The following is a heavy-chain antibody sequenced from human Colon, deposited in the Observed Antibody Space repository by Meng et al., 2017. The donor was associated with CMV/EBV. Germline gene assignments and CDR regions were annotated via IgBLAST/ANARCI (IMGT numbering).Heavy chain of an antibody. D-gene: IGHD1-26*01. CDR2: INPNSGDT. Sequence: QVQLVQSGAELKKPGASVKVSCKASGYNFTGYYIHWVRQAPGQGLEWMGRINPNSGDTNSAQRFEGRVTMTRDTSINTAYMELNSLRSDDTAVYYCTRDDSWSHFEYWGQGTLVTVSS. V-gene: IGHV1-2*06. J-gene: IGHJ4*02. CDR1: GYNFTGYY. CDR3: TRDDSWSHFEY.